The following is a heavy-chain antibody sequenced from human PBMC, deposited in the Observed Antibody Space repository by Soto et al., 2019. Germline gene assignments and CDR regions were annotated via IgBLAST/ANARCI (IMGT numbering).Heavy chain of an antibody. Sequence: GASVKVSCKASGGTFSSYAISWVRQAPGQGLEWMGGIIPIFGTANYAQKFQGRVTITADKSTSTAYMELSSLRSEDTAVYYCAREITIFGVVTYFDYWGQGTLVTVSS. D-gene: IGHD3-3*01. CDR3: AREITIFGVVTYFDY. CDR1: GGTFSSYA. V-gene: IGHV1-69*06. J-gene: IGHJ4*02. CDR2: IIPIFGTA.